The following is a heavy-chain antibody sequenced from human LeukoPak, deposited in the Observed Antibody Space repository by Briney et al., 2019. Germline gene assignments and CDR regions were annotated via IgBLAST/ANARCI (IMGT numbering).Heavy chain of an antibody. CDR2: ISWDGDTT. J-gene: IGHJ3*02. CDR1: GFTFSSYA. Sequence: PGGSLRLSCAASGFTFSSYAMSWVRQAPGKGLEWVSLISWDGDTTYYADSVKGRFTSSRDNSKNSLFLQMNSLRTEDTALYYCAKARGLIGGAFDIWGQGTMVTVSS. CDR3: AKARGLIGGAFDI. D-gene: IGHD3-22*01. V-gene: IGHV3-43*01.